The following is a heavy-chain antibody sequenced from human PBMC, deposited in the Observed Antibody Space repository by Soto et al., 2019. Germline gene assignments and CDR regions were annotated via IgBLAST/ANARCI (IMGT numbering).Heavy chain of an antibody. CDR2: ISPGIDIR. Sequence: QVQLVQSGAEVKKPGSSVKVSCKASGGTFSTYTLYWVRQAPGQGLEWLGGISPGIDIRDYAQKFQGSVTLTADEATRTVCMQLRTLISEDTALYYCAGGMCFGGSCYLDVWGQGALVTVSS. J-gene: IGHJ4*02. CDR1: GGTFSTYT. CDR3: AGGMCFGGSCYLDV. D-gene: IGHD2-15*01. V-gene: IGHV1-69*12.